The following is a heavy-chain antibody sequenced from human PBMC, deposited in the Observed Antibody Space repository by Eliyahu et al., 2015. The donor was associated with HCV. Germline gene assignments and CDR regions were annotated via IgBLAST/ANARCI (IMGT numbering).Heavy chain of an antibody. V-gene: IGHV3-30*01. Sequence: QVQLVESGGGVVQPGRSLXLXCAAXGFPFXXYXMHWVRQAPGKGLEWVAVISYDGSNKYYADSVKGRFTISRDNSKNTLYLQMNSLRAEDTAVYYCARGPTYYDILTDGYFDYWGQGTLVTVSS. CDR3: ARGPTYYDILTDGYFDY. CDR2: ISYDGSNK. J-gene: IGHJ4*02. CDR1: GFPFXXYX. D-gene: IGHD3-9*01.